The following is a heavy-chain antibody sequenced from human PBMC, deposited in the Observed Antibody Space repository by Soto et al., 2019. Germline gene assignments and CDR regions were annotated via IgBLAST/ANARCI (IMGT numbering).Heavy chain of an antibody. Sequence: GESLKISCVTSGFTFSDYGFHWVRQAPGKGLDWVAMISFDGNKVNYADSVRGRFTISRDNSKNMVYLQMNDLRADDSAVYYCARGGVYGGDHYYTGMDVWGQGTTVTVSS. D-gene: IGHD3-3*01. J-gene: IGHJ6*02. CDR2: ISFDGNKV. V-gene: IGHV3-33*05. CDR3: ARGGVYGGDHYYTGMDV. CDR1: GFTFSDYG.